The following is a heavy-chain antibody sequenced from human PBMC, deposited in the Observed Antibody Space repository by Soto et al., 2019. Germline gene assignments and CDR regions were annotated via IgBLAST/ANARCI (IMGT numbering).Heavy chain of an antibody. J-gene: IGHJ6*02. CDR1: GYTFTGYG. V-gene: IGHV1-18*01. CDR2: ISAYNGNT. Sequence: QVQLVQSGAEVKKPGASVKVSCKASGYTFTGYGISWVRQAPGQGLEWMGWISAYNGNTNYAQKLQGRVTMTTDTSTSTAYMELRSLRSDDTAVYYCARVKEGQWPVHYGMDVWGQGTTVTVSS. CDR3: ARVKEGQWPVHYGMDV. D-gene: IGHD6-19*01.